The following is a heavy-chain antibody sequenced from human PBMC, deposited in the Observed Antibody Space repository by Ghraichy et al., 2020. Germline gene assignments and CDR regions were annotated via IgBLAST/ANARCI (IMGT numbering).Heavy chain of an antibody. CDR1: GASITSHY. CDR2: ISNSGIT. D-gene: IGHD3-10*01. J-gene: IGHJ4*02. V-gene: IGHV4-59*11. Sequence: SQTLSLTCTVSGASITSHYWSSMRQPPGKGLEWFGRISNSGITYYNPSLASRITISADTSKSQFSLKLSSVTAADTALYYCLCTAACYNWGQGILVAVSS. CDR3: LCTAACYN.